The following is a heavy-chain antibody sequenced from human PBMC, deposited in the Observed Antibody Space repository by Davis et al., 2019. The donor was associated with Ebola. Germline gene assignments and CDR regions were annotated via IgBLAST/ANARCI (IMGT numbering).Heavy chain of an antibody. CDR3: ARDFDGGDYDLDY. J-gene: IGHJ4*02. CDR2: IIPIFDTP. V-gene: IGHV1-69*13. Sequence: SAKVSCKTSGGSFSTHTSSRVRQAPRQGLEWMGGIIPIFDTPHYAQKFQGRITITADSSTSTAYMELSSLRYEDTATYFCARDFDGGDYDLDYWGQGTPVTVSS. CDR1: GGSFSTHT. D-gene: IGHD3-16*01.